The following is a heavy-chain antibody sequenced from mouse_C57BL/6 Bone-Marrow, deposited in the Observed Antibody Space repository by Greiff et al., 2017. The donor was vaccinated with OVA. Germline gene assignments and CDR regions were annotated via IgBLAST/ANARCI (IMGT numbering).Heavy chain of an antibody. Sequence: QVQLKESGPELVKPGASVKLSCKASGYTFTSYDINWVKQRPGQGLEWIGWIYPRDGSTKYNEKFKGKATLTVDTSSSTAYMELHSLTSEDSAVYFCARKREWGYSDYWGQGTTLTVSA. CDR1: GYTFTSYD. V-gene: IGHV1-85*01. CDR2: IYPRDGST. CDR3: ARKREWGYSDY. J-gene: IGHJ2*01.